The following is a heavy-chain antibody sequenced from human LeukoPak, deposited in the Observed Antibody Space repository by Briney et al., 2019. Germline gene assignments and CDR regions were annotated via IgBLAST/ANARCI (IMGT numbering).Heavy chain of an antibody. CDR2: TYYRSKWYN. V-gene: IGHV6-1*01. CDR3: ARTYYYDSSGSPDAFDI. D-gene: IGHD3-22*01. Sequence: SQTLSLTCAISGDSVSSNSAAWNWIRQSPSRGLEWLGRTYYRSKWYNDYAASVKSRITINPDTSKNQFSLQLNSVTPEDTAVYYCARTYYYDSSGSPDAFDIWGQGTMVTVSS. J-gene: IGHJ3*02. CDR1: GDSVSSNSAA.